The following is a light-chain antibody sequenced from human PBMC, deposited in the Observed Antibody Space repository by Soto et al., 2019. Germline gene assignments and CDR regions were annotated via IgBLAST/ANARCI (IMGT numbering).Light chain of an antibody. CDR2: AAS. J-gene: IGKJ2*01. V-gene: IGKV1-39*01. CDR3: QQSSDIPYP. CDR1: QTISRY. Sequence: DIQMTQSPSSLSASVGDRVTVTCRASQTISRYLNWYQQNPGKAPKLLIYAASSLQSGVPSRFSGSGSGTDFTLTICSLQPEDFATYYCQQSSDIPYPFGQGTKLEIK.